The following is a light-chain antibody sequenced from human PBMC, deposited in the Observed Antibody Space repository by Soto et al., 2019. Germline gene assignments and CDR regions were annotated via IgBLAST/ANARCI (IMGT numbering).Light chain of an antibody. CDR1: QSVSSY. CDR2: DAS. Sequence: EVVLTQPPATLSLSPGERATLSCRASQSVSSYLAWYQQKPGQAPRLLIYDASNRATGIPARFSGSGSGTDFILTISSLEPEDFAVYYCQQRSDWPSTFGGGTKVEIK. J-gene: IGKJ4*01. CDR3: QQRSDWPST. V-gene: IGKV3-11*01.